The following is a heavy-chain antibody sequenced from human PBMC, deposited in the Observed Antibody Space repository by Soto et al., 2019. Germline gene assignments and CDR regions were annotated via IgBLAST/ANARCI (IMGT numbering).Heavy chain of an antibody. CDR3: ARDSGYSSGWYEGYYFDY. D-gene: IGHD6-19*01. V-gene: IGHV1-69*04. J-gene: IGHJ4*02. CDR2: IIPILGIA. CDR1: GGTFSSYT. Sequence: SVKVSCKAAGGTFSSYTISWVRQAPGQGLEWMGRIIPILGIANYAQKFQGRVTITADKSTSTAYMELSSLRSEDTAVYYCARDSGYSSGWYEGYYFDYWGQGTLVTVSS.